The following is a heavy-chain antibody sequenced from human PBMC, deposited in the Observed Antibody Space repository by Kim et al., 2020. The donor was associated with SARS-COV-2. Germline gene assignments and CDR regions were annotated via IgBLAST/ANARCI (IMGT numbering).Heavy chain of an antibody. CDR2: IYYSGST. V-gene: IGHV4-59*01. CDR1: GGSISSYY. Sequence: SETLSLTCTVSGGSISSYYWSWIRQPPGKGLEWIGYIYYSGSTNYNPSLKSRVTISVDTSKNQFSLKLSSVTAADTAVYYCARTPSLGCSSTSCYISYYYYGMDVWGQGTTVTVSS. CDR3: ARTPSLGCSSTSCYISYYYYGMDV. D-gene: IGHD2-2*02. J-gene: IGHJ6*02.